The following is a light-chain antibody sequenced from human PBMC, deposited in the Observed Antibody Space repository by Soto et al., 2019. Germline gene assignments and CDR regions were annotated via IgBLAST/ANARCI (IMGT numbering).Light chain of an antibody. Sequence: EIVLTQSPATLSLSPGERATLSCRASQSVSTYLAWYQQKPGQAPRLLIYAASNRATGIPARFSGSGSGTDFTLTISSLEPEDFGVYSCQHRSNWPLTFGPGTKVDI. V-gene: IGKV3-11*01. CDR3: QHRSNWPLT. CDR2: AAS. J-gene: IGKJ3*01. CDR1: QSVSTY.